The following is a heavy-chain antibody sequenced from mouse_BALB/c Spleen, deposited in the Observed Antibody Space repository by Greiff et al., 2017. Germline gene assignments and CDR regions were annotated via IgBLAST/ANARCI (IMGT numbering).Heavy chain of an antibody. CDR2: ISSGGSYT. J-gene: IGHJ4*01. D-gene: IGHD4-1*01. Sequence: EVKLMESGGGLVKPGGSLKLSCAASGFTFSSYAMSWVRQTPEKRLEWVATISSGGSYTYYPDSVKGRFTISRDNAKNTLYLQMSSLRSEDTAMYYCARQGLTGTYYAMDYWGQGTSVTVAS. CDR1: GFTFSSYA. V-gene: IGHV5-9-3*01. CDR3: ARQGLTGTYYAMDY.